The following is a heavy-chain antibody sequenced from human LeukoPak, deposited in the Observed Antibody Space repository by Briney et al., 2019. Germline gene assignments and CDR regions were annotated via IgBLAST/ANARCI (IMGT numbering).Heavy chain of an antibody. CDR2: LRYDGSNK. J-gene: IGHJ5*02. CDR3: AKDQVLLWFGELSQFDP. D-gene: IGHD3-10*01. V-gene: IGHV3-30*02. Sequence: PGRSLRLACAASGFEFSNYAIHWVRQAPGKGLEWWAFLRYDGSNKYYADSVKGRFTISRDNSKNTLYLQMNSLRAEDTAVYYCAKDQVLLWFGELSQFDPWGQGTLVTVSS. CDR1: GFEFSNYA.